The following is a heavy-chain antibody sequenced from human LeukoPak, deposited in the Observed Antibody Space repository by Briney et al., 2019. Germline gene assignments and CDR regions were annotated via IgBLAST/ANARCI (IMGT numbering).Heavy chain of an antibody. CDR1: GYTFTSYY. J-gene: IGHJ4*02. V-gene: IGHV1-46*01. D-gene: IGHD3-22*01. CDR3: ARDFPAGKYYYDSSGPEHGY. Sequence: GASVKVSCKASGYTFTSYYMDWVRQAPGQGLEWMGIINPSGGSTSYAEKFQGRVTMTRDTSISTAYMELSRLRSDDTAVYYCARDFPAGKYYYDSSGPEHGYWGQGTLVTVSS. CDR2: INPSGGST.